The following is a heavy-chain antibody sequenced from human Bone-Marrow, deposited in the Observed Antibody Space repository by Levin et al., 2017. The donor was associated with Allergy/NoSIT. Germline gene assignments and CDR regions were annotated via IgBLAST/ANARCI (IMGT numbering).Heavy chain of an antibody. V-gene: IGHV4-61*01. CDR1: GGSVNSGTYY. Sequence: KTSETLSLTCTVSGGSVNSGTYYWSWIRQPPGKALEWIGNIYSSGSTNYNPSLQTRIIISLDTSNNQFSLKLNSVTAADTAVYYCARDYNLGYWGQGILVTVFS. CDR3: ARDYNLGY. D-gene: IGHD3-10*01. CDR2: IYSSGST. J-gene: IGHJ4*02.